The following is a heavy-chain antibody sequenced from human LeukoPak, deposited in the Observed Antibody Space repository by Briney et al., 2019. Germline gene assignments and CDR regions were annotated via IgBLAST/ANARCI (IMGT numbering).Heavy chain of an antibody. CDR3: ARGRLRFLEWLLDY. J-gene: IGHJ4*02. Sequence: SVKVSCKASGGTFSSYAISWVRQAPGQGLEWMGGIIPIFDTANYAQKFQGRVTITADESTSTAYMELSSLRSEDTAVYYCARGRLRFLEWLLDYWGQGTLVTVSS. CDR1: GGTFSSYA. D-gene: IGHD3-3*01. V-gene: IGHV1-69*13. CDR2: IIPIFDTA.